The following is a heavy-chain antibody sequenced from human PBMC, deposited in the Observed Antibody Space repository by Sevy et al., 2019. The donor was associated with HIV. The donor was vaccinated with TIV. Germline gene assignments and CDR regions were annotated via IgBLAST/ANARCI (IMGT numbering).Heavy chain of an antibody. D-gene: IGHD3-16*01. J-gene: IGHJ4*02. Sequence: GGSLRLSCEASGFTFTRYAFHWVRQAPGKGLEWVAVVSKEGTNKYYADSVKGRFTISRDNSRNTLYLQMQSLRADDTAVYFCARDPHSVPHWGSFDSWCQGTLVTVSS. V-gene: IGHV3-30-3*01. CDR1: GFTFTRYA. CDR3: ARDPHSVPHWGSFDS. CDR2: VSKEGTNK.